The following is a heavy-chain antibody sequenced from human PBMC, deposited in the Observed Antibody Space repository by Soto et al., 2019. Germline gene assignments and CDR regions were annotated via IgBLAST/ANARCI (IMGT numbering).Heavy chain of an antibody. CDR2: LYFSGST. V-gene: IGHV4-39*01. CDR3: ARHGTAARKYYYYYMDG. J-gene: IGHJ6*03. CDR1: DGSFNTPDYY. Sequence: SETLSLTCTVSDGSFNTPDYYWGWIRQPPGKGLEWLGTLYFSGSTYYNPSLRGRVTISVDTSKSQFSLNLSSVTAADTAVYYCARHGTAARKYYYYYMDGWGKGTTVTVAS. D-gene: IGHD6-6*01.